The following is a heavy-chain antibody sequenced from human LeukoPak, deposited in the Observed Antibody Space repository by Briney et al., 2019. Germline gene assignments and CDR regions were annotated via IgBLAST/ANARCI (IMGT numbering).Heavy chain of an antibody. CDR3: AREPPRACYFDF. J-gene: IGHJ4*02. V-gene: IGHV1-46*01. CDR2: IYSGNGGT. D-gene: IGHD1-14*01. CDR1: GYTFTGYY. Sequence: ASVKVSCKASGYTFTGYYMHWVRQAPGQGPEWMGTIYSGNGGTKSAQMFRGRITMTGDTSTSTVYMELSSLNSADTAVYFCAREPPRACYFDFWGQGTPVTVSS.